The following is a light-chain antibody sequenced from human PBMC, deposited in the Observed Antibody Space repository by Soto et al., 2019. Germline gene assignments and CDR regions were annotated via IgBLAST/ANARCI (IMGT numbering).Light chain of an antibody. CDR1: QSVSSY. CDR2: DAS. Sequence: EILFTKYTATLSLSPGERAALSCRASQSVSSYLAWYQQKPGQAPRLLIYDASNRATGIPARFSGSGSGTDFTLTINSLEPEDFAVYYCQERGNWPPGTFGQGSKVDIK. V-gene: IGKV3-11*01. CDR3: QERGNWPPGT. J-gene: IGKJ1*01.